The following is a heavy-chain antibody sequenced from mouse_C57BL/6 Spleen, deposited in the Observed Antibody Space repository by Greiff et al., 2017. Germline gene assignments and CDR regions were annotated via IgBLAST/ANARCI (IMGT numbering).Heavy chain of an antibody. J-gene: IGHJ2*01. CDR2: INPSSGYT. V-gene: IGHV1-4*01. D-gene: IGHD1-1*01. CDR3: ARSDTTVYYFDD. CDR1: GYTFTSYT. Sequence: QVQLQQSGAELARPGASVKMSCKASGYTFTSYTMHWVKQRPGQGLEWIGYINPSSGYTKYNQKFKDKATLTADKSSSTAYMQLSSLTSEDSAVYYCARSDTTVYYFDDWGQGTTLTVSS.